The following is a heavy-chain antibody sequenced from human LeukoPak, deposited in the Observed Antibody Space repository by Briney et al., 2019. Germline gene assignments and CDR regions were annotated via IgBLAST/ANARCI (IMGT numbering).Heavy chain of an antibody. CDR1: GYTFTSYD. V-gene: IGHV1-8*01. CDR3: ARGQLWFAESPNYYYYYMDV. J-gene: IGHJ6*03. D-gene: IGHD3-10*01. CDR2: MNPNSGNT. Sequence: GASVKVSCKASGYTFTSYDINWVRQATGQGLEWMGWMNPNSGNTGYAQKFQGRVTMTRNTSISTAYMELSSLRSEDTAVYYCARGQLWFAESPNYYYYYMDVWGKGTTVTISS.